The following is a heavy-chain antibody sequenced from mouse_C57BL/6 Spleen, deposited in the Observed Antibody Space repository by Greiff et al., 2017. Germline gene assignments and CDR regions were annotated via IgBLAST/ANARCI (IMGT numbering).Heavy chain of an antibody. CDR3: ARDAYDYGFAY. J-gene: IGHJ3*01. CDR2: SRNKANDYTT. Sequence: EVKVVESGGGLVQSGRSLRLSCATSGFTFSDFYMEWVRQAPGKGLEWIAASRNKANDYTTEYSASVKGRFIVSRDTSQSILYLQMNALRAEDTAIYYCARDAYDYGFAYWGQGTLVTVSA. V-gene: IGHV7-1*01. D-gene: IGHD2-4*01. CDR1: GFTFSDFY.